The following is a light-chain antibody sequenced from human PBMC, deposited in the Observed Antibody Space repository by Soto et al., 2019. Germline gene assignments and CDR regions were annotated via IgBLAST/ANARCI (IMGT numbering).Light chain of an antibody. CDR2: DAS. J-gene: IGKJ5*01. V-gene: IGKV1-33*01. CDR1: QDISNY. Sequence: DIQMTPSPYSLSASVGDRVTITCQASQDISNYLNWYQQKLGKAPKLLIYDASNLEPGVPTRFSGSGSGTDFTLTISSLQPEDVATYFCQQYDNFPPITFGQGTRLEIK. CDR3: QQYDNFPPIT.